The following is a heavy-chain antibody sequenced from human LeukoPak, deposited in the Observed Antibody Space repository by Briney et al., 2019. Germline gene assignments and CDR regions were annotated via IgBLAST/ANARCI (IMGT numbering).Heavy chain of an antibody. D-gene: IGHD3-3*01. V-gene: IGHV4-34*01. CDR1: GESFNXXX. CDR2: XXXXGDA. CDR3: ARVKGGRMTIFRVVPLHFDY. J-gene: IGHJ4*02. Sequence: SETLSLTCXIYGESFNXXXXXXXXQAPGXXXXXXXXXXXXGDAKYNPSLKSRVIXSVDTAKNQFSLRLTSVTAADTAVYYCARVKGGRMTIFRVVPLHFDYWGQGTLVTVSS.